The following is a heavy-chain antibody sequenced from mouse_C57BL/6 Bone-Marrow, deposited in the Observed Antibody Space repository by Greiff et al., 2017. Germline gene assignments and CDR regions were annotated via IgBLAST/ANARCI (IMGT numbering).Heavy chain of an antibody. CDR1: GYNIKNTY. D-gene: IGHD1-1*01. CDR3: ACSPWFAY. Sequence: EVQLVESVAELVRPGASVKLSCTASGYNIKNTYMHWVKQRPEQGLEWIGRIDPANGNTNYAPKFQGKATITADTSSNTAYLQLSSLASEDTAICYCACSPWFAYWGQGTLVTVSA. J-gene: IGHJ3*01. CDR2: IDPANGNT. V-gene: IGHV14-3*01.